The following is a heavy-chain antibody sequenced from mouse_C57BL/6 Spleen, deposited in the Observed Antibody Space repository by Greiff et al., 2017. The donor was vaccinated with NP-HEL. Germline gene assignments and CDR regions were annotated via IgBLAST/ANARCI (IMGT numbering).Heavy chain of an antibody. J-gene: IGHJ2*01. V-gene: IGHV1-82*01. CDR3: AIVGPDY. Sequence: VQLQESGPELAKPGASVKISCKASGYAFSSSWMNWVKQRPGKGLEWIGRIYPGDGDTNYNGKFKGKATLTADKSSSTAYMQLSSLTSEDSAVYFCAIVGPDYWGQGTTLTVSS. CDR1: GYAFSSSW. CDR2: IYPGDGDT.